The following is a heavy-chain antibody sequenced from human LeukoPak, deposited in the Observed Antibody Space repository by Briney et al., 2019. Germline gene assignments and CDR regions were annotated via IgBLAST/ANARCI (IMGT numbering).Heavy chain of an antibody. CDR1: GDTLSSNSVA. D-gene: IGHD3-22*01. CDR2: TYYRSRWYN. V-gene: IGHV6-1*01. Sequence: SQTLSLTCAISGDTLSSNSVAWNWIRQSSSRGLEWLGRTYYRSRWYNDYAVSVKSRITINRDTSKNQFSLQLNSVTPEDTAVYYCASLHSGGYDSFDIWGQGTLVTVSS. CDR3: ASLHSGGYDSFDI. J-gene: IGHJ3*02.